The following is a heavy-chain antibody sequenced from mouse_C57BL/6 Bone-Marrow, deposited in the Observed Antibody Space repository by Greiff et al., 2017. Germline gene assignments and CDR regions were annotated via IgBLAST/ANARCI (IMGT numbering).Heavy chain of an antibody. CDR3: ARHNDYDGAWFAY. D-gene: IGHD2-4*01. J-gene: IGHJ3*01. Sequence: DVKLVESGGGLVQPGGSLKLSCAASGFTFSDYGMAWVRQAPRKGPEWVAFISNLAYSIYYADTVTGRFTISRENAKNTLYLEMSSLRSEDTAMYYCARHNDYDGAWFAYWGQGTLVTVSA. CDR1: GFTFSDYG. CDR2: ISNLAYSI. V-gene: IGHV5-15*01.